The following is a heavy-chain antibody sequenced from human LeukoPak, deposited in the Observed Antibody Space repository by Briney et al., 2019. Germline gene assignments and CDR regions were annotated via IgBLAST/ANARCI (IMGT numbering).Heavy chain of an antibody. CDR3: AAPTYGDYNYYNGMDV. D-gene: IGHD4-17*01. V-gene: IGHV1-58*01. CDR2: IVVGSGNT. J-gene: IGHJ6*02. CDR1: GFTFTSSA. Sequence: ASVKVSCKASGFTFTSSAVQWVRQARGQRLEWIGWIVVGSGNTNYAQKFQEIVTITRDKSTNTAYMELSSLRSEDTAVYYCAAPTYGDYNYYNGMDVWGQGTTVTVSS.